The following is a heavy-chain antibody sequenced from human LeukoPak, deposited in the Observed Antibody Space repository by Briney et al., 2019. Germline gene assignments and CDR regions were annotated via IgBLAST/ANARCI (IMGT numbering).Heavy chain of an antibody. CDR2: ISYDGSNK. D-gene: IGHD3-10*01. V-gene: IGHV3-30-3*01. CDR1: GFTFSSYA. Sequence: GGSLRLSCAVSGFTFSSYAMHWVRQAPGKGLEWVAVISYDGSNKYYADFVKGRFTISRDNSNNTLYLQMNSLRAEDTAVYYCARGLQSGTQRGYFDYWGQGTLVTVSS. J-gene: IGHJ4*02. CDR3: ARGLQSGTQRGYFDY.